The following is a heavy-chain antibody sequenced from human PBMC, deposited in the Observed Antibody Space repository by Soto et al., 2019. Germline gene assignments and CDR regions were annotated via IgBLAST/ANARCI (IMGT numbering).Heavy chain of an antibody. CDR2: ISGSGGST. V-gene: IGHV3-23*01. J-gene: IGHJ1*01. CDR3: ACGNSSSYRPEYFQH. CDR1: GFTFSSYA. D-gene: IGHD6-13*01. Sequence: GGSLRLSCAASGFTFSSYAMSWVRQAPGKGLEWVSAISGSGGSTYYADSVKGRFTISRDNSKNTLYLQMNSLRAEDTAVYYCACGNSSSYRPEYFQHWGQGTLVTVSS.